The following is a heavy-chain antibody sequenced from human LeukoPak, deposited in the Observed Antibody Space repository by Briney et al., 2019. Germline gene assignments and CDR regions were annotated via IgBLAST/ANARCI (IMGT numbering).Heavy chain of an antibody. J-gene: IGHJ5*02. D-gene: IGHD3-16*01. V-gene: IGHV1-69*04. CDR2: IIPILGIA. CDR3: ARGRDDYVWGSPFDP. Sequence: SVKVSCKASGGTFSSYAICWVRQAPGQGLEWMGRIIPILGIANYAQKFQGRVTITADKSTSTAYMELSSLRSEDTAVYYCARGRDDYVWGSPFDPWGQGTLVTVSS. CDR1: GGTFSSYA.